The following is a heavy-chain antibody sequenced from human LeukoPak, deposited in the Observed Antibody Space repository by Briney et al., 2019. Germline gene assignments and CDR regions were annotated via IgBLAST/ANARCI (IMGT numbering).Heavy chain of an antibody. D-gene: IGHD2-15*01. V-gene: IGHV4-59*12. J-gene: IGHJ3*02. Sequence: SETLSLTCTVSGGSISSYYWSWIRQPPGKGLEWIGYIYYSGSTNYNPSLKSRVTISVDTSKNQFSLKLSSVTAADTAVYYCAREVAPNDASDIWGQGTMVTVSS. CDR3: AREVAPNDASDI. CDR1: GGSISSYY. CDR2: IYYSGST.